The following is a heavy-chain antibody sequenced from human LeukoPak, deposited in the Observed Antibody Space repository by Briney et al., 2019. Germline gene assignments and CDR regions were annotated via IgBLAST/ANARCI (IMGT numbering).Heavy chain of an antibody. Sequence: ASVKVSCKASGYTFTANYMHWVRQAPGQGLEWMGWLNPNGGGTSYAQRFQGRVTMTRDTSISTAYMELSRLRSDDTAVYYCARANYFDTSGSWNWGQGTLVTVSS. CDR3: ARANYFDTSGSWN. CDR1: GYTFTANY. J-gene: IGHJ4*02. CDR2: LNPNGGGT. D-gene: IGHD3-22*01. V-gene: IGHV1-2*02.